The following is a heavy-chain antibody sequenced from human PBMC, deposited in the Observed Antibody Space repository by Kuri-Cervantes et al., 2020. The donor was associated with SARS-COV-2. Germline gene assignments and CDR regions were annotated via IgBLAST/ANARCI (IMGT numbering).Heavy chain of an antibody. CDR3: AIINWNRFDY. D-gene: IGHD1-1*01. V-gene: IGHV4-31*03. Sequence: SETLSLTCTVSGGSINSGAFYWSWIRQLPGKGLEWIGYVYHTGHTYYNPPLKSRVTISMDTSKNQFSLKLSSVTAADTTVYYCAIINWNRFDYWGQGTLVTVSS. J-gene: IGHJ4*02. CDR1: GGSINSGAFY. CDR2: VYHTGHT.